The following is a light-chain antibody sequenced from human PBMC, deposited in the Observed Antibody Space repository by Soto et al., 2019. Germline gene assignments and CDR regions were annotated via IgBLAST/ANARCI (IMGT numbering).Light chain of an antibody. CDR2: GAS. J-gene: IGKJ4*01. Sequence: EIVLTQSPGTLSLSPGERATLSCRASQSVSNNYLAWHQQKPGQAPRLLIYGASNRATGIPDRFSGSGSGTDFTLTISRLEPEDFAVYDCQQYGTSPFTVGGGTKVDIK. CDR1: QSVSNNY. CDR3: QQYGTSPFT. V-gene: IGKV3-20*01.